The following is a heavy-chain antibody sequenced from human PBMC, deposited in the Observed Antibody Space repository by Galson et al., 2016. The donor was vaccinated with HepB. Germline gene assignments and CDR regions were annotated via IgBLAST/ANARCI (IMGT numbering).Heavy chain of an antibody. Sequence: SVKVSCKASGGTFSSYAISWVRQAPGQGLEWMGGIIPIFGTANYAQKFQGRVTITADKSTSTAYMELSSLRSEDTAVYHCARAGSSSWLYYYYYIDVWGKGTTVTVSS. CDR3: ARAGSSSWLYYYYYIDV. D-gene: IGHD6-13*01. CDR1: GGTFSSYA. J-gene: IGHJ6*03. V-gene: IGHV1-69*06. CDR2: IIPIFGTA.